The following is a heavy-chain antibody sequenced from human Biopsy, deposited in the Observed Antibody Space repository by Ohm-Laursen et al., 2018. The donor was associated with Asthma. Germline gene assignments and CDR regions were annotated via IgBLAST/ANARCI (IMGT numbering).Heavy chain of an antibody. J-gene: IGHJ4*02. CDR1: GGTFNTYV. CDR2: INSVFGTT. D-gene: IGHD2-15*01. Sequence: GASVKVSCKSLGGTFNTYVIGWARQAPGPGLEWMGGINSVFGTTTYPQKFQDRVTITADDSTSTVYMELSSLRSEDTAVYYCARKAGSCISRSCYSLDFWGQGILVTVSS. V-gene: IGHV1-69*13. CDR3: ARKAGSCISRSCYSLDF.